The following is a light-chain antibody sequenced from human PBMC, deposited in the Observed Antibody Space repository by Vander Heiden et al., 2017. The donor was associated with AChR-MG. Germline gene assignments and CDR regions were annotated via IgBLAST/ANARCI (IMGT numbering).Light chain of an antibody. CDR2: GAS. Sequence: DILVTQPPSSLSASVGDTANLTCRASQSVSSYLDWYQQKPGKAPKVLMFGASSLPRGIPLRFTGSGSGTDFTLTITSLQAEDFAIYYCQQYHTMPFTFGAGTKVELK. CDR1: QSVSSY. V-gene: IGKV1-39*01. CDR3: QQYHTMPFT. J-gene: IGKJ4*01.